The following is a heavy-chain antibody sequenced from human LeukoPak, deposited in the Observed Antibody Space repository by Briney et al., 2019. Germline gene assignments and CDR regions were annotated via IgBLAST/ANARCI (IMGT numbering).Heavy chain of an antibody. D-gene: IGHD5-24*01. V-gene: IGHV3-33*01. CDR1: GFTFSSYG. CDR2: IWYDGSNK. J-gene: IGHJ4*02. CDR3: ARDYGDGYNLDY. Sequence: GRSLRLSCAASGFTFSSYGMHWVRQAPGKGLEWVAVIWYDGSNKYYADSVKGRFTISRDNSKNTLYLQMNSLRAEDTAVYYCARDYGDGYNLDYWGQGTPVTVSS.